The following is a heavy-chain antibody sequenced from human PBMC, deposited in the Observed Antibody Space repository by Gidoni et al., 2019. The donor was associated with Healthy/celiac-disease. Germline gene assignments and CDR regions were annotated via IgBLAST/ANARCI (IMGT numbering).Heavy chain of an antibody. D-gene: IGHD3-3*01. CDR3: TTVPREYYDFWSGYPDFDY. J-gene: IGHJ4*02. CDR2: IKSKTDGGTT. CDR1: GFTFSNAW. V-gene: IGHV3-15*01. Sequence: EVQLVESGGGLVKPGGSLRLSCAASGFTFSNAWMSWVRQAPGKGLEWVGRIKSKTDGGTTDYAAPVKGRFTISRDDSKNTLYLQMNSLKTEDTAVYYCTTVPREYYDFWSGYPDFDYWGQGTLVTVSS.